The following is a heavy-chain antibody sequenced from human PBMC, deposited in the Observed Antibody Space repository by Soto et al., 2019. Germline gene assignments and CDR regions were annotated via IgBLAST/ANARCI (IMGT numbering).Heavy chain of an antibody. J-gene: IGHJ3*02. V-gene: IGHV1-2*02. CDR3: ARGGGVGVAGSAAFDM. Sequence: QLHLVQSGAVVKKPGASVTVSCSASGYPVTAYYMHWVRQAPGRGLEWMGGINPATGAAKYTQTFQGRVTLARDTSTSTVFTELSGLTSEATAVFYCARGGGVGVAGSAAFDMWGQGTLVTVSS. CDR1: GYPVTAYY. D-gene: IGHD3-3*01. CDR2: INPATGAA.